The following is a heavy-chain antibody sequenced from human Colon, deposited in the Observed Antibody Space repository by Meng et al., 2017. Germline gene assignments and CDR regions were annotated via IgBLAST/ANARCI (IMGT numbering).Heavy chain of an antibody. D-gene: IGHD2-21*01. CDR3: ARDCGGGECHSSGDF. CDR2: ITNDGDST. J-gene: IGHJ4*02. V-gene: IGHV3-74*01. CDR1: GFTFSSFW. Sequence: GGSLRLSCAASGFTFSSFWMHWVRQVPGKGLVWVSWITNDGDSTSYADSVKGRFTISRDNAKNTLYLQMNSLRAEDTALYYCARDCGGGECHSSGDFWGQGTLVTVSS.